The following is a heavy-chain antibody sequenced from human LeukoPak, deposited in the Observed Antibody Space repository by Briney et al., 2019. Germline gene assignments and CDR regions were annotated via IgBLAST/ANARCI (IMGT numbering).Heavy chain of an antibody. J-gene: IGHJ4*02. D-gene: IGHD3-9*01. Sequence: PSETLSLTCTVSSGSISTYYWSWIRQPAGKGLEWIGHIYTSGSTNYNPSLKSRVTTSVDKSKNQFSLNLSSVTAADTAVYYCARERGAYYDILTGSAVSIYYFDYWGQGTLVTVSS. V-gene: IGHV4-4*07. CDR1: SGSISTYY. CDR2: IYTSGST. CDR3: ARERGAYYDILTGSAVSIYYFDY.